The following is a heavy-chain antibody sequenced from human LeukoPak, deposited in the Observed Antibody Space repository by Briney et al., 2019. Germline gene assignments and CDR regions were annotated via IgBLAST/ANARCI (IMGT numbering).Heavy chain of an antibody. CDR3: ARGVGATTSDY. Sequence: PGGSLRLSCAASGFTFSSYSMNWVRQAPGKGLEWVSSISSSSSYIYYADSVKGRFTISRDNAKNSLYLQMNNLRAEDTAVYYCARGVGATTSDYWGQGTLVTVSS. D-gene: IGHD1-26*01. J-gene: IGHJ4*02. V-gene: IGHV3-21*01. CDR2: ISSSSSYI. CDR1: GFTFSSYS.